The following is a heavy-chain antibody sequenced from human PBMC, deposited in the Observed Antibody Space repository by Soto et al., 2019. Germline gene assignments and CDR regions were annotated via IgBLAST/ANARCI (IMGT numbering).Heavy chain of an antibody. CDR3: AASPSFWQNYYYGAMDV. V-gene: IGHV1-18*01. CDR2: ISAYNGNT. J-gene: IGHJ6*02. Sequence: ASVKVSCKASGYAFTSYGISWVRQAPGQGLEWMGWISAYNGNTNYAQKLQERVTITRDLSTNTIYMDLSGLRSEDTAVYYCAASPSFWQNYYYGAMDVWGQGTTVTVSS. CDR1: GYAFTSYG.